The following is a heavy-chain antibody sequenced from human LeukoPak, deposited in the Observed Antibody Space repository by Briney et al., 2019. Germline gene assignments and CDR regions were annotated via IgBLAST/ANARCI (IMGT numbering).Heavy chain of an antibody. Sequence: GGSLRLSCAASGFTFSSYAMHWVRQAPGKGLEYVSAISSNGGSTFYANSVKGRFIISRDNSKNTLYLQMNSLRAEDTAVYYCAKEATEATSLDYWGQGTLVTVSS. V-gene: IGHV3-64*01. CDR1: GFTFSSYA. CDR3: AKEATEATSLDY. CDR2: ISSNGGST. J-gene: IGHJ4*02. D-gene: IGHD5-24*01.